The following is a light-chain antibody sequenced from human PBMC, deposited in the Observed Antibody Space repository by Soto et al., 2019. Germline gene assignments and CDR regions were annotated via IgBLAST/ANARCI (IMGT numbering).Light chain of an antibody. J-gene: IGLJ1*01. CDR1: SGDVGRNNY. Sequence: QSALTQPASVSGSPGQSITISCTGTSGDVGRNNYVSWYQYHPGKAPKLMIYDVTLRPSGVSDCFSGSNSVNTALPTISGLQAEDEADYYCLSQATSGTYVFGTGTKLTVL. CDR2: DVT. CDR3: LSQATSGTYV. V-gene: IGLV2-14*03.